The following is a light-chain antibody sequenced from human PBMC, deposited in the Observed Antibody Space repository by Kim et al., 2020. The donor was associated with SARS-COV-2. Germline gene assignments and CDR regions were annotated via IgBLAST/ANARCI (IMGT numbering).Light chain of an antibody. V-gene: IGLV6-57*04. CDR3: QSYDSSNDVV. Sequence: NFMLTQPHSVSEYPGKTVTISCTRSSGSIASNYVQWYQQRPGSAPTTVIYEDNQRPSGVPDRFSGSIDSSSNSASLTISGLKTEDEADYYCQSYDSSNDVVFGGGTQLTVL. CDR1: SGSIASNY. CDR2: EDN. J-gene: IGLJ2*01.